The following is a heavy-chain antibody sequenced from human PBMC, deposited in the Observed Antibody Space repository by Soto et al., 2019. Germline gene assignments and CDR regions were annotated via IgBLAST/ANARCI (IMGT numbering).Heavy chain of an antibody. J-gene: IGHJ6*04. CDR1: GYTFTSYA. V-gene: IGHV1-3*01. CDR2: INAGNGNT. Sequence: GASVKVSCKASGYTFTSYAMHWVRQAPGQRLEWMGWINAGNGNTKYSQKFQGRVTITRDTSASTAYMELSSLRSEDTAVYYCARATVLARQWLPNNYYYYVMDVWGKGTTVTVSS. D-gene: IGHD6-19*01. CDR3: ARATVLARQWLPNNYYYYVMDV.